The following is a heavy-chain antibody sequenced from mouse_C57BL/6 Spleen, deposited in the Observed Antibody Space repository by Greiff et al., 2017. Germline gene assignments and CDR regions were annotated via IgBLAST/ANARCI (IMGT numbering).Heavy chain of an antibody. Sequence: QVPLKQSGAELVRPGTSVKVSCKASGYAFTNYLIEWVKQRPGQGLEWIGVINPGSGGTNYNEKFKGKATLTADKSSSTAYMQLSSLTSEDSAVYFCAQTAQATAYWGQGTLVTVSA. V-gene: IGHV1-54*01. J-gene: IGHJ3*01. CDR1: GYAFTNYL. CDR2: INPGSGGT. CDR3: AQTAQATAY. D-gene: IGHD3-2*02.